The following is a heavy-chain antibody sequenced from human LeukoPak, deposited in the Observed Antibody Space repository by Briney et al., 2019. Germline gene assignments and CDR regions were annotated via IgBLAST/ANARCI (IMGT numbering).Heavy chain of an antibody. Sequence: GGSLRLSCAASGFTFSSAAMTWVRQAPGKGLEYVSAISSNGGSTYYANSVKGRFTISRDNSKNTLFLQMGSLRAEDMAVYYCARGGSIAARPIDYWGQGTLVTVSS. J-gene: IGHJ4*02. CDR2: ISSNGGST. CDR1: GFTFSSAA. V-gene: IGHV3-64*01. D-gene: IGHD6-6*01. CDR3: ARGGSIAARPIDY.